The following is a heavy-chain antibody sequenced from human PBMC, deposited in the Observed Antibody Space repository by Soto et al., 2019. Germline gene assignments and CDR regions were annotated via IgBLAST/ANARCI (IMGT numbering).Heavy chain of an antibody. D-gene: IGHD3-16*02. J-gene: IGHJ4*02. V-gene: IGHV1-3*05. CDR3: TRSAISPYGGLIGPFDY. Sequence: QVQLAQSGAEERKPGASVKVSCEATGYTFTAYAMHWVRQAPGQSLEWMGWINPANGNTRYSQKSPGTPPITSDTSANTVYMELSSLTSEDTAMYYCTRSAISPYGGLIGPFDYWGQGNLVTVSS. CDR2: INPANGNT. CDR1: GYTFTAYA.